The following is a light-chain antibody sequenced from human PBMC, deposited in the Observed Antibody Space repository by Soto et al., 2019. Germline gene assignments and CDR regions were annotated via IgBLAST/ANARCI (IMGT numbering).Light chain of an antibody. CDR1: QSVSSSY. CDR3: QQYGSSPRT. Sequence: EILLTQSPGPLSLSPGEIATLSCRASQSVSSSYLAWYQQKPGQAPRLLIYGASSRATGIPDRFSGSGSGTDFTLTISRLEPEDFAVYYCQQYGSSPRTFGQGTKVDIK. V-gene: IGKV3-20*01. CDR2: GAS. J-gene: IGKJ1*01.